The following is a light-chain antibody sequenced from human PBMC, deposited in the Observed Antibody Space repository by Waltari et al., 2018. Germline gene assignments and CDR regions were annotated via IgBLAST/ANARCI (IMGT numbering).Light chain of an antibody. J-gene: IGLJ3*02. Sequence: FMLTQPHSVSESPGKTVTISCTRSRGRIASNQGQGDQKRPGSAPTTVIYEDNQRPSGFPDRFSGSIDSSSNSASLPISGLKTEDEADYYCQSYDSSNSWVFGGGTKLPVL. CDR2: EDN. V-gene: IGLV6-57*03. CDR1: RGRIASNQ. CDR3: QSYDSSNSWV.